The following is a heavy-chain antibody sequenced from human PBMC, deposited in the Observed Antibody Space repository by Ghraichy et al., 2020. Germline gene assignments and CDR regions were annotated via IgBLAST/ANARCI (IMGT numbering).Heavy chain of an antibody. CDR2: IDSASFHK. D-gene: IGHD3-10*01. J-gene: IGHJ4*02. CDR1: GFIFSSYG. CDR3: ARAPLYFFDY. V-gene: IGHV3-21*01. Sequence: LSLNCAASGFIFSSYGMNWVRQTPGRGLEWVSSIDSASFHKSYADSVKGRFTVSRDNAKNSLYLQLDSLRAEDTAIYYCARAPLYFFDYWGQGTLVTVSS.